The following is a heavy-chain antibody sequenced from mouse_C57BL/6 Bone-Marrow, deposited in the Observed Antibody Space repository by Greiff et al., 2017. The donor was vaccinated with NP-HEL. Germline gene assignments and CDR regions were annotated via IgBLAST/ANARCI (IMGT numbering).Heavy chain of an antibody. J-gene: IGHJ4*01. CDR3: AKAHSNRYAMDY. CDR1: GFSLTSYG. CDR2: IWRGGST. Sequence: VQLVESGPGLVQPSQSLSITCTVSGFSLTSYGVHWVRQSPGKGLEWLGVIWRGGSTDYNAAFMSRLSITKDNSKSQVFFKMNSLQADDTAIYYCAKAHSNRYAMDYWGQGTSVTVSS. D-gene: IGHD2-5*01. V-gene: IGHV2-5*01.